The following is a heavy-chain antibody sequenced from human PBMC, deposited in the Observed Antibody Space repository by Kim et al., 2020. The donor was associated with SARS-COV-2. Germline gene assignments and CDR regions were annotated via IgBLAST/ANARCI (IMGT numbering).Heavy chain of an antibody. D-gene: IGHD3-9*01. V-gene: IGHV3-21*01. CDR1: GFTFSSYS. J-gene: IGHJ4*02. CDR2: IRSSSSYI. CDR3: ARDLKTYYDILTGYYPYYFDY. Sequence: GGSLRLSCAASGFTFSSYSMNWVRQAPGKGLEWVSSIRSSSSYIYYADSVKGRFTISRDNAKNSLYLQMNSLRAEDTAVYYCARDLKTYYDILTGYYPYYFDYWGQGTLVTVSS.